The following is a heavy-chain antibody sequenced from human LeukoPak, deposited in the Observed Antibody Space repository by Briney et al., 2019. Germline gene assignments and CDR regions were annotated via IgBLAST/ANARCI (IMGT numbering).Heavy chain of an antibody. CDR3: AKAGYSDYPYYYYYMDV. J-gene: IGHJ6*03. CDR1: GFTFSSYA. Sequence: GGSLRLSCVASGFTFSSYAMSWVRQAPGKGLEWVSAISGTGLTTDYADSVKGRFIISRDNSKNTLYLQMNSLRAEDTAVYHCAKAGYSDYPYYYYYMDVWGNGTTVTVSS. V-gene: IGHV3-23*01. D-gene: IGHD4-11*01. CDR2: ISGTGLTT.